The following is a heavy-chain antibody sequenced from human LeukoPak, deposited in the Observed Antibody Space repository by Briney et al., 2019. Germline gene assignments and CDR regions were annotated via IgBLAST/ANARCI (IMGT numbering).Heavy chain of an antibody. D-gene: IGHD3-16*02. V-gene: IGHV3-30*04. CDR3: ARGDATSVITNWLDP. CDR1: GPLFRSYS. J-gene: IGHJ5*02. Sequence: PGRALRLSCPASGPLFRSYSMPWIRQAPGKGLEGVAVISHDGSKKYYADSVKGRVSIFRDNSKNMFYLQMSRLRIEDTAVFYCARGDATSVITNWLDPWGQGTLVTVSS. CDR2: ISHDGSKK.